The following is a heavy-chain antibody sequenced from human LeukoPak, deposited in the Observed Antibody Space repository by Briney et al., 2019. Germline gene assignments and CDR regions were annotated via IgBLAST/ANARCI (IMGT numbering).Heavy chain of an antibody. Sequence: PGGSLRLSCAGSRLTSSSYSVNWVRQAPGKGLEWISHTWNNDDAIWYADSVKGRFTIFRDTAKKSLHLQMNSLRVEDTAVYYCVGDRDWGFDYWGQGTTVTVSS. V-gene: IGHV3-48*01. CDR1: RLTSSSYS. J-gene: IGHJ4*02. CDR2: TWNNDDAI. CDR3: VGDRDWGFDY. D-gene: IGHD7-27*01.